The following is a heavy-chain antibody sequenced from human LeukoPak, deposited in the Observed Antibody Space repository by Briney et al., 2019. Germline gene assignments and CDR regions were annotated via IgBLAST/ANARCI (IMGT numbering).Heavy chain of an antibody. CDR1: GFSFSAFA. D-gene: IGHD1-26*01. CDR3: ARVRGAITYYFDY. J-gene: IGHJ4*02. Sequence: GGSLRLSCAASGFSFSAFAGGWVRQAPGKGLEWVSVIGDSGGRTHYADSVKGRFTISRDNSKNTLYLQMNSLRGDDAAVYYCARVRGAITYYFDYCGQGTLVTVSS. CDR2: IGDSGGRT. V-gene: IGHV3-23*01.